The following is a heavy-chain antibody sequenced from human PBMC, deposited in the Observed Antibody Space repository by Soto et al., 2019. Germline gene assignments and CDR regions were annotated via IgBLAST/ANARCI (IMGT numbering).Heavy chain of an antibody. CDR3: ARRDYYDSSGYYTATEWYCDL. Sequence: QGQLQESGPGLVKPSQTLSLTCTVSGGSISSGDYYWSWIRQPPGKGLEWIGYIYYSGSTYYNPSLKSRVTISVDTSKNQFSLKLSSVTAADTAVYYCARRDYYDSSGYYTATEWYCDLWGRGTLVTVSS. J-gene: IGHJ2*01. CDR2: IYYSGST. CDR1: GGSISSGDYY. D-gene: IGHD3-22*01. V-gene: IGHV4-30-4*01.